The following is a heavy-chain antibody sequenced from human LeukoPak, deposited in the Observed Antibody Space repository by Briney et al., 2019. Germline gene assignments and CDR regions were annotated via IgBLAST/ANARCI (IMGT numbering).Heavy chain of an antibody. CDR2: IYTSGST. Sequence: PSETLSLTCTVSGGSISSYYWSWIRQPAGKGLEWIGRIYTSGSTNYNPSLKSRVTISVDTSKNQFSLKLSSVTAADTAVYYCARASYIYCSGGSCYPELSWFDPWGQGTLVTVSS. D-gene: IGHD2-15*01. CDR1: GGSISSYY. CDR3: ARASYIYCSGGSCYPELSWFDP. V-gene: IGHV4-4*07. J-gene: IGHJ5*02.